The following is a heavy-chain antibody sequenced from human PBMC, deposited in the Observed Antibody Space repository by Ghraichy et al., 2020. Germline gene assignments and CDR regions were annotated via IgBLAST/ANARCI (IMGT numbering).Heavy chain of an antibody. Sequence: SCAASGFTFSNAWMSWVRQAPGKGLEWVGRIKSKTDGGTTDYAAPVKGRFTISRDDSKNTLYLQMNSLKTEDTAVYYCTSDQQWLADYWGQGTLVTVSS. D-gene: IGHD6-19*01. V-gene: IGHV3-15*01. CDR3: TSDQQWLADY. J-gene: IGHJ4*02. CDR1: GFTFSNAW. CDR2: IKSKTDGGTT.